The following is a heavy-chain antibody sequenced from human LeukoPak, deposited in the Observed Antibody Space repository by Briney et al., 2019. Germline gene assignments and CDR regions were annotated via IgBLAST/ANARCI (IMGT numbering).Heavy chain of an antibody. J-gene: IGHJ4*02. D-gene: IGHD3-22*01. CDR1: GFTVSSNY. CDR2: IYSGGST. V-gene: IGHV3-53*01. CDR3: AREEYYYDSSGFDY. Sequence: GGSLRLSCAASGFTVSSNYMSWVRQAPGKGLEWVSVIYSGGSTYYADSVKGRFTISRDNSKNTLYLQMNSLRAEDTAVYYCAREEYYYDSSGFDYWGQGTLVTVSS.